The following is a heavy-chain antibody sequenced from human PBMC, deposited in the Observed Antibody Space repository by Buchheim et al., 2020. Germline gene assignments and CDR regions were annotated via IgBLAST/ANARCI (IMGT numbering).Heavy chain of an antibody. CDR3: ARGFGDIVATIRFWYFDL. J-gene: IGHJ2*01. CDR1: GFTFSSYE. CDR2: ISSSGSTI. V-gene: IGHV3-48*03. D-gene: IGHD5-12*01. Sequence: EVQLVESGGGLVQPGGSLRLSCAASGFTFSSYEMNWVRQAPGKGLEWVSYISSSGSTIYYADSVKGRFTISRDNAKNSLYLQMNSLRAEDTAVYYCARGFGDIVATIRFWYFDLWGHGTL.